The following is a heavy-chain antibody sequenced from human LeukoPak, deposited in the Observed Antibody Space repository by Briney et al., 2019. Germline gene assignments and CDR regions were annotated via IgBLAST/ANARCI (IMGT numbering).Heavy chain of an antibody. D-gene: IGHD3-10*01. J-gene: IGHJ4*02. V-gene: IGHV4-30-2*01. CDR2: IYLSGTT. CDR1: GGSISSGGYS. CDR3: ARVGGRGFGEFLFDY. Sequence: TLSLTCAVSGGSISSGGYSWSWIRQPPGKGLEWIGYIYLSGTTYYNPSLKSRVTISVDTSKNQFCLKLSSVTAADTSVYYCARVGGRGFGEFLFDYWGQGTLVTVSS.